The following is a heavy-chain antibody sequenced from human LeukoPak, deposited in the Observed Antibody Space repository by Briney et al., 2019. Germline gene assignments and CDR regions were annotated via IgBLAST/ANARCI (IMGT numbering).Heavy chain of an antibody. Sequence: GGSLRLSCAASGFTFSSYAMSWVRQAPGKGLEWVSAISGSGGSTYYADSVKGRFTISRDNSKNTLYLQMNSLRVEDTAVYYCANSGSSSWFLDYWGQGTLVTVSS. J-gene: IGHJ4*02. CDR1: GFTFSSYA. CDR3: ANSGSSSWFLDY. D-gene: IGHD6-13*01. V-gene: IGHV3-23*01. CDR2: ISGSGGST.